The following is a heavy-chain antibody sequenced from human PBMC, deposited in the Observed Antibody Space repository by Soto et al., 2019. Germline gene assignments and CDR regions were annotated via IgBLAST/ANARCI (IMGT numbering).Heavy chain of an antibody. CDR3: SRDPQAGFDY. J-gene: IGHJ4*02. CDR2: ISAYNGKT. CDR1: GYTFTSYG. V-gene: IGHV1-18*04. Sequence: QVHLVQSRAEVKKPGASVKVSCKTSGYTFTSYGISWVRQAPGQGLEWMGWISAYNGKTNYAQKFQDRVTMTRDTSTSTTYVELRALTSDDTAVYYCSRDPQAGFDYWRQGTLVTVSS.